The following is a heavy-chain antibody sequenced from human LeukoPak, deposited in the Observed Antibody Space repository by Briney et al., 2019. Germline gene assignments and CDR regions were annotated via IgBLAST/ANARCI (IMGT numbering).Heavy chain of an antibody. CDR2: TSGDEDST. CDR3: TIDLMTGFSSGWHFGY. V-gene: IGHV3-23*01. D-gene: IGHD6-19*01. Sequence: PGGSLRLSCAASGFTFSDYYMSWVRQAPGKGLEWLAVTSGDEDSTHYADSVRGHFVISTDKSKKTSFLHMNSLRAEDTAVYYCTIDLMTGFSSGWHFGYWGQGTLVTVSS. J-gene: IGHJ4*02. CDR1: GFTFSDYY.